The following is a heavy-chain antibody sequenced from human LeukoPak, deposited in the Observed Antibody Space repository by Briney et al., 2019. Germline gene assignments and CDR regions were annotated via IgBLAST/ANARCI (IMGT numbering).Heavy chain of an antibody. CDR2: IYYSGST. CDR3: ARSERGNYDFWSGCPFDY. D-gene: IGHD3-3*01. Sequence: PSETLSLTCTVSGGSISSYYWSWIRQPPGKGLEWIGYIYYSGSTNYNPSLKSRVTISVDRSKNQFSLKLSSVTAADTAVYYCARSERGNYDFWSGCPFDYWGQGPWSPSPQ. CDR1: GGSISSYY. V-gene: IGHV4-59*12. J-gene: IGHJ4*02.